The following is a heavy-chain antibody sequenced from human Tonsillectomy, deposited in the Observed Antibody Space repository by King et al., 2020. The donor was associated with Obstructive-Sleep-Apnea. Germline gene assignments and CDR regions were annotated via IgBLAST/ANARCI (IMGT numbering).Heavy chain of an antibody. CDR2: ISYAGSNK. V-gene: IGHV3-30*04. J-gene: IGHJ3*01. CDR1: GFTFSAYA. D-gene: IGHD6-6*01. CDR3: ARDFAARRAFSGALDL. Sequence: QWQLVQSGGGGVQPGGSLRLSCAASGFTFSAYAMHWVRQSPGKGLEWVAVISYAGSNKYYADPVKGRFTISRDNSNNTLYLQMNSLRAEDTALYFCARDFAARRAFSGALDLWGQGTVVTVSS.